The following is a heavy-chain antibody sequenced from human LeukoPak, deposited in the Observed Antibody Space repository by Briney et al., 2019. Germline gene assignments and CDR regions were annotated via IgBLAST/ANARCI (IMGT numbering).Heavy chain of an antibody. J-gene: IGHJ4*02. CDR2: FDPEDGET. D-gene: IGHD3-9*01. Sequence: ASVKVSCKISGYTLTELSMHWVRQAPGKGLEWMGGFDPEDGETIYAQKFQGRVTMTEDTSTDTAYMELSSLRSEGTAVYYCATAKKGDILTGYYIDYWGQGTLVTVSS. V-gene: IGHV1-24*01. CDR1: GYTLTELS. CDR3: ATAKKGDILTGYYIDY.